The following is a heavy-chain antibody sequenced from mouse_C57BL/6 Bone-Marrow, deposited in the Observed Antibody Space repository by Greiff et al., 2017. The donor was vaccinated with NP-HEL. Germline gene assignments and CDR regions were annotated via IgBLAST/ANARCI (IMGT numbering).Heavy chain of an antibody. CDR3: ARIAMGY. J-gene: IGHJ4*01. Sequence: QVQLQQPGAELVMPGASVKLSCKASGYTFTSYWMHWVKQRPGQGLEWIGEIDPSDSYTNYNQKFKGKSTLTVDKSSSTAYMQLSSLTSEDSAVYYCARIAMGYWGQGTSVTVAS. V-gene: IGHV1-69*01. CDR2: IDPSDSYT. CDR1: GYTFTSYW.